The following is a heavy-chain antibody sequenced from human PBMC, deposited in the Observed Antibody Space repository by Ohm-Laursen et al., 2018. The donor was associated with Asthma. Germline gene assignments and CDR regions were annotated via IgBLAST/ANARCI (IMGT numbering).Heavy chain of an antibody. CDR3: ARSSPPALFDY. D-gene: IGHD2-2*01. CDR1: GLPFSNFW. V-gene: IGHV3-7*02. Sequence: SLRLSCAASGLPFSNFWMSWVRQAPGKGLEWVANIYPDGGEKYYVDSVDGRFTISRDNAKNSLYLQMNSLRAEDTAVYYCARSSPPALFDYWGQGTLVTVSS. CDR2: IYPDGGEK. J-gene: IGHJ4*02.